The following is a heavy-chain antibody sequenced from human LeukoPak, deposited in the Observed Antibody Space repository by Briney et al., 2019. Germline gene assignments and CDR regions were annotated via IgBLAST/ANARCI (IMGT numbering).Heavy chain of an antibody. CDR3: ARGAGVITGTTPTDY. CDR2: INPNSGGT. D-gene: IGHD1-20*01. CDR1: GYTFTGYY. J-gene: IGHJ4*02. Sequence: GASVKVSCKASGYTFTGYYMHWVRQAPGQGLEWMGRINPNSGGTNYAQKFQGWVTMTRDTSISTAYMELSRLRSDDTAVYYCARGAGVITGTTPTDYWGQGTLVTVSS. V-gene: IGHV1-2*04.